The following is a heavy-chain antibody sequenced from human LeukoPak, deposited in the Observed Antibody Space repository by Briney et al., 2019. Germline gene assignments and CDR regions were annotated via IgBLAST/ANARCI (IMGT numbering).Heavy chain of an antibody. Sequence: GASVKVSCKASGYTFTGYYMHWVRQAPGQGLEWMGGIIPIFGTANYAQKLQGRLTMTTDTSTSTAFLELRSLRSDDTAVYYCARDYKFSNGWNYFDYWGQGTLVTVSS. V-gene: IGHV1-18*04. CDR3: ARDYKFSNGWNYFDY. CDR2: IIPIFGTA. CDR1: GYTFTGYY. D-gene: IGHD6-19*01. J-gene: IGHJ4*02.